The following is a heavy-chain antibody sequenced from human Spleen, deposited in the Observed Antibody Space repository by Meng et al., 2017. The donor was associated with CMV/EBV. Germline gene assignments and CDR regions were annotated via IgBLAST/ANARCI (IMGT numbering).Heavy chain of an antibody. J-gene: IGHJ4*02. CDR3: TRDGVSDS. Sequence: GESLRLSCAASGFTFDECAMRWVRQAPGKGLEWVSSISSSSSYIYYADSVKGRFTVSRDNAKNSLYLQMNSLRAEDTAVYYCTRDGVSDSWGQGTLVTVSS. CDR2: ISSSSSYI. V-gene: IGHV3-21*01. D-gene: IGHD3-10*01. CDR1: GFTFDECA.